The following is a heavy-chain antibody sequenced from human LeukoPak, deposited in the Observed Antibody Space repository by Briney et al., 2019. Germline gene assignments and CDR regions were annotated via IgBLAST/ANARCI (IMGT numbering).Heavy chain of an antibody. D-gene: IGHD3-16*01. V-gene: IGHV1-18*01. CDR1: VYSFTRNG. J-gene: IGHJ4*02. CDR3: ARDVNYAFDY. CDR2: ISANSGNT. Sequence: ASVKVSCTPSVYSFTRNGISWVRQAPGQGLEWMAWISANSGNTNYAQNFQDRVTLTTDTSTSTAYMELRSLRSDDTAVYYCARDVNYAFDYWGQGTLVTVSS.